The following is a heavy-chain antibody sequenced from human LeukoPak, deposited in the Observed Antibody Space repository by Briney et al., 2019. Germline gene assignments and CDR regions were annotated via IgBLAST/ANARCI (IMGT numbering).Heavy chain of an antibody. Sequence: PGGSLRLSCATSGFTFSSYAMSWVRQAPGKGLEWVSAISDSGGSTYYADSVKGRFTISRDNSKNTLYLQMNSLRAEDTAVYYCAALDHGHDYWGQGTLVTVSS. CDR1: GFTFSSYA. CDR2: ISDSGGST. J-gene: IGHJ4*02. V-gene: IGHV3-23*01. CDR3: AALDHGHDY.